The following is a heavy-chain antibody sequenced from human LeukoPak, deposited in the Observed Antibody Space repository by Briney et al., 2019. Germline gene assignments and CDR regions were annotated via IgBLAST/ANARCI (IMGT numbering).Heavy chain of an antibody. CDR2: IYDSGST. CDR1: GGSISSYY. CDR3: ATDGGSGNYFDY. J-gene: IGHJ4*02. Sequence: PSETLSLTCTVSGGSISSYYWSWLRQPPGKGLEWIGYIYDSGSTNYNPSLKSRVTISVDTSKNQFSLKLSSVTAADTAVYYCATDGGSGNYFDYWGQGTLVTVSS. D-gene: IGHD3-16*01. V-gene: IGHV4-59*01.